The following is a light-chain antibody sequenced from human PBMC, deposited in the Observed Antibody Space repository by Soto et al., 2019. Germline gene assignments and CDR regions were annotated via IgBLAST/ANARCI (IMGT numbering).Light chain of an antibody. Sequence: TQSPATLSVSPGERATLSCRASQTIYSNVAWYQQRPGQAPRLLIYGASSRATGIPDRFSGSGSGTDFTLTISRLEPEDFAVYYCQQYGSSPRTFGQGTKVDIK. CDR3: QQYGSSPRT. CDR1: QTIYSN. J-gene: IGKJ1*01. CDR2: GAS. V-gene: IGKV3-20*01.